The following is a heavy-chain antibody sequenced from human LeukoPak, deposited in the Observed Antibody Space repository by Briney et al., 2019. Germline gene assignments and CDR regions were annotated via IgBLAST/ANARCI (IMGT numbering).Heavy chain of an antibody. CDR3: AHRRYGSGSYYNPNDY. CDR1: GVSLSTSGVG. V-gene: IGHV2-5*02. J-gene: IGHJ4*02. Sequence: ESGPTLVKPTQTLTLTCTVSGVSLSTSGVGVGWIRQPPGKALEWLALIYWDDDKRYSPSLKSRLTITKDTSKNQVVLTMTNMDPVDTATYFCAHRRYGSGSYYNPNDYWGQGALVTVSS. D-gene: IGHD3-10*01. CDR2: IYWDDDK.